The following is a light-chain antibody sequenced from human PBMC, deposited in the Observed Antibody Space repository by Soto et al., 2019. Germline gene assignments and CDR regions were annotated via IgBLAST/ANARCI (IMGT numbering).Light chain of an antibody. CDR1: QSVSSN. Sequence: EIVMTQSPATLSVSPGERATLSCRASQSVSSNLAWYQQKPGQAPRLLIYGASTRATGIPARFSGSGSGTEFPLTISSLQPEDFAVYYCQQYNNWGTFGQGTKVEIK. CDR3: QQYNNWGT. CDR2: GAS. J-gene: IGKJ1*01. V-gene: IGKV3-15*01.